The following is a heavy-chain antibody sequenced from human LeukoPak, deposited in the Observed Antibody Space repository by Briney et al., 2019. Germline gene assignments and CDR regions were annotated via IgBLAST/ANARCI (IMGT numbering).Heavy chain of an antibody. CDR2: ISSSSSYI. D-gene: IGHD2-15*01. Sequence: GGSLRLSCAASGFTFSSYWMSWVRQAPGKGLEWVSSISSSSSYIYYADSVKGRFTISRDNAKNSLYLQMNSLRAEDTAVYYCARARSGGTLDYWGQGTLVTVSS. CDR1: GFTFSSYW. V-gene: IGHV3-21*01. CDR3: ARARSGGTLDY. J-gene: IGHJ4*02.